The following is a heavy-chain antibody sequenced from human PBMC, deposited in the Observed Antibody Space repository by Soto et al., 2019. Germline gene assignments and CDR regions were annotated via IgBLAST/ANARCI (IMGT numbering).Heavy chain of an antibody. CDR1: GFTFSSYG. V-gene: IGHV3-33*01. CDR2: IWYDGSKK. J-gene: IGHJ4*02. Sequence: QVQLVESGGGVVQPGRSLRLSCAASGFTFSSYGMQWVRQAPGKGLEWVAVIWYDGSKKYYADSVKGRFTISRDNSKNTLYLQMNSLRAEDTAVYYCARDSGDYEDYWGQGTLVTVSS. CDR3: ARDSGDYEDY. D-gene: IGHD4-17*01.